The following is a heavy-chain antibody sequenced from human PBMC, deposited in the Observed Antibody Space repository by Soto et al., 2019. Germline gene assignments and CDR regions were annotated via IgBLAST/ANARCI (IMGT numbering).Heavy chain of an antibody. CDR3: ARESGGATATLDYYYFYMDV. V-gene: IGHV1-2*04. Sequence: QVQLVQSGAEVKRPGASVTVSCRSSGDTFNDYYIHWVRQAPGQGLEWMGWINPNGGVTKYAQKFQDWVSRTSDTSIRTVYMQLSRPRSDDTAVYYCARESGGATATLDYYYFYMDVWGTATTVTVSS. CDR2: INPNGGVT. D-gene: IGHD5-12*01. CDR1: GDTFNDYY. J-gene: IGHJ6*03.